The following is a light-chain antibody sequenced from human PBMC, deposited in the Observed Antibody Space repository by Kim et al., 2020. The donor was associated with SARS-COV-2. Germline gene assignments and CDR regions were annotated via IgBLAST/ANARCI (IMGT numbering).Light chain of an antibody. CDR2: GTS. CDR1: QSFVSTY. CDR3: QQYGSSPST. V-gene: IGKV3-20*01. Sequence: LSPGERATLSCRASQSFVSTYLAWYQQNPGQAPRLLIYGTSSRATGVPGRFSGSGSGADFTLTISRLEPEDFAVYYCQQYGSSPSTFGQGTKLEI. J-gene: IGKJ2*02.